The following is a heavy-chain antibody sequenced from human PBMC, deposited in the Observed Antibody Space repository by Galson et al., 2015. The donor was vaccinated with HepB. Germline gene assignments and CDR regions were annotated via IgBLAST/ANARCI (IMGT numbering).Heavy chain of an antibody. CDR1: GFTFSSYW. Sequence: SLSLSCAASGFTFSSYWMSWVRQAPGKGLEWVANIKQDGSEKYYVDSVKGRFTISRDNAKNSLYLQMSSLRAEDTAVYYCARDSPMVRGVIDYYYGMDVWGQGTTVTVSS. CDR3: ARDSPMVRGVIDYYYGMDV. J-gene: IGHJ6*02. V-gene: IGHV3-7*03. D-gene: IGHD3-10*01. CDR2: IKQDGSEK.